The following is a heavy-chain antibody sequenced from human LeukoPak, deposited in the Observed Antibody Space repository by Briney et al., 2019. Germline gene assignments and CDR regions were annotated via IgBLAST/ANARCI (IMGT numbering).Heavy chain of an antibody. J-gene: IGHJ4*02. Sequence: GGSLILSCAASGFTFSSYNMNWVRQAPGKGLEWVSYITTSSTFIYYADSVKGRFTISRDNANNSLYLQMNSLRAEDTAVYYSARASGATVDYWGQGTLVTVSS. V-gene: IGHV3-21*01. D-gene: IGHD6-19*01. CDR1: GFTFSSYN. CDR2: ITTSSTFI. CDR3: ARASGATVDY.